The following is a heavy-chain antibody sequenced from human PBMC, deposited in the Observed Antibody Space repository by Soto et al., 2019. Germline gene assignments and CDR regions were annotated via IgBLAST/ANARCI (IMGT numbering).Heavy chain of an antibody. V-gene: IGHV3-23*01. CDR3: AKTGAGVGADHFDD. CDR2: ISGSGGST. D-gene: IGHD1-26*01. Sequence: EVKLLESGGDLVQPGGSLRLSCAASGLTFSSYAMSWVRQAPGKGLEWVSAISGSGGSTYEADTVKGMFTISRDNSKNTLYLQMKSLRAEDTAVYYCAKTGAGVGADHFDDLGQGTLVTVSS. J-gene: IGHJ4*02. CDR1: GLTFSSYA.